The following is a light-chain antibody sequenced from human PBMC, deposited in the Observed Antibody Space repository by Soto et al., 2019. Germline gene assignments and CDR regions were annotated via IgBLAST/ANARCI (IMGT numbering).Light chain of an antibody. CDR2: DVT. J-gene: IGLJ2*01. Sequence: QSVLTQPASMSGSPGQSITISCTGSSNDVGGHYYVSWYQQHPGKAPKLMIYDVTDRPSGVSHRFSASKSGYTASLTISGVQPEEDAAYYYTSSTTTCTYLAVGGGTKLTVL. CDR1: SNDVGGHYY. V-gene: IGLV2-14*03. CDR3: TSSTTTCTYLA.